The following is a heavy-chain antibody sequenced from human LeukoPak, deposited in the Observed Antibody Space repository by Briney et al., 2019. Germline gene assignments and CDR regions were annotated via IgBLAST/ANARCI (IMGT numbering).Heavy chain of an antibody. D-gene: IGHD2-21*02. Sequence: GESLKISCKGSGYSFTSYCIVWVRQMPGRGLEWMGIICPGDSDTKYSPSFQGQVTISADKSINTAYLQWSSLKASDTAMYYCARRAYCDGDCTIAYQHYHAMDVWGQGTTVTVSS. V-gene: IGHV5-51*01. J-gene: IGHJ6*02. CDR2: ICPGDSDT. CDR3: ARRAYCDGDCTIAYQHYHAMDV. CDR1: GYSFTSYC.